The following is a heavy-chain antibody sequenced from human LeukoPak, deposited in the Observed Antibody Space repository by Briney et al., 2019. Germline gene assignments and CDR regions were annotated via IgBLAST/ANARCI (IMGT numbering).Heavy chain of an antibody. J-gene: IGHJ4*02. V-gene: IGHV3-23*01. CDR1: GFTFSDYY. D-gene: IGHD3-16*01. CDR3: AKVTGGDMITYGGLDY. CDR2: ISGDGDIT. Sequence: GGSLRLSCAASGFTFSDYYMSWIRQAPGKGLEWVSAISGDGDITYYTDSVKGRFTISRDNSKNTLYLQMNSLRAEDTAVYYCAKVTGGDMITYGGLDYWGQGTLVTVSS.